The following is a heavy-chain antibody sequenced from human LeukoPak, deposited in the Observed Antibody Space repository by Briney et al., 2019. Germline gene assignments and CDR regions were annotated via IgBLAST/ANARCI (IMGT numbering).Heavy chain of an antibody. V-gene: IGHV2-5*01. J-gene: IGHJ4*02. D-gene: IGHD6-13*01. CDR3: AHRLGFGSWSSYYFDY. Sequence: GSGPTLVNPTQTLTLTCTFSGFSLSTSGVGVGWIRQPPGKALEWLALIYWNNDRLYSPSLKSRLAITKDTSRNQVVLTMTNMDPVDTATYYCAHRLGFGSWSSYYFDYWGQGTLVTVSS. CDR1: GFSLSTSGVG. CDR2: IYWNNDR.